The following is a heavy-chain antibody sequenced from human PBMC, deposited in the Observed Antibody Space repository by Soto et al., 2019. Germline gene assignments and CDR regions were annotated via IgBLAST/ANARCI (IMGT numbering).Heavy chain of an antibody. CDR3: ARGGYSSGWDN. V-gene: IGHV1-69*01. Sequence: QVQLVQSGAEVKKPGSSVKVSCKSSGCTFSNCAVSWVRQAPGQGLEWMGGIIAIFGAAHYPQQFQGRVTITTDESTATAYMELSSLRPEDTAVYYCARGGYSSGWDNWGQGTLITVSS. CDR1: GCTFSNCA. CDR2: IIAIFGAA. D-gene: IGHD6-19*01. J-gene: IGHJ4*02.